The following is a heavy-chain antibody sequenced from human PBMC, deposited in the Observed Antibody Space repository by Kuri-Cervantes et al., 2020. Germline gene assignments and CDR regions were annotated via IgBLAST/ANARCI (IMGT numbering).Heavy chain of an antibody. D-gene: IGHD6-13*01. CDR1: GYTFTSYY. Sequence: ASVKVSCKASGYTFTSYYMHWVRQAPGQGLEWMGIINPSGGSTSYAQKFQGRVTMTRDTSTSTVYMELRSLRSDDTAVYYCYSSSHAFDIWGQGTMVTVSS. CDR2: INPSGGST. V-gene: IGHV1-46*01. J-gene: IGHJ3*02. CDR3: YSSSHAFDI.